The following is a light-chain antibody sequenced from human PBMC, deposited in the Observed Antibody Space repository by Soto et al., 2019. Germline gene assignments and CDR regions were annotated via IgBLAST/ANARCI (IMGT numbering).Light chain of an antibody. CDR1: QSVRSRF. CDR2: GAS. V-gene: IGKV3-20*01. J-gene: IGKJ3*01. Sequence: EIVLTQSPGSLSLSPGDRASLSCRASQSVRSRFLAWYQQRPGQTPRLLIYGASSRAAGIPDRFSGSGSGTDFTLSISRLEPEDVGVYYCQQYGASPFTFGPGNKVDI. CDR3: QQYGASPFT.